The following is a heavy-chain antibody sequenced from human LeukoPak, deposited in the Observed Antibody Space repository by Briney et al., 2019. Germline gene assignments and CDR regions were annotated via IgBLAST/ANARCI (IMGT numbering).Heavy chain of an antibody. CDR3: AKVGYCSGGSCYFWFDP. CDR1: GFTFSSYG. J-gene: IGHJ5*02. D-gene: IGHD2-15*01. V-gene: IGHV3-30*18. Sequence: GRSLRLSCAASGFTFSSYGMHWVRQAPGKGLEWVAVISYDGSNKYYADSVKGRFTISRDNSKNTLYLQMNSLRAEDTAVYYCAKVGYCSGGSCYFWFDPWGQGTLVTVSS. CDR2: ISYDGSNK.